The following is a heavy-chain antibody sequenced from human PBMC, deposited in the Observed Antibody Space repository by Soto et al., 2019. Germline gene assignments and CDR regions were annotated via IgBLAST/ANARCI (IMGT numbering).Heavy chain of an antibody. CDR2: IYYAGTT. CDR1: NGSISPNY. D-gene: IGHD3-16*01. Sequence: QVQLQESGPALVKPSETLSLTCTVSNGSISPNYWSWIRQPPGKGLEWIGDIYYAGTTTYNPSRQSRASISVETSLNVVSLKLTSVTASDTAVYFCARLGAYQQPMDSWCQGTLVTISS. CDR3: ARLGAYQQPMDS. V-gene: IGHV4-59*08. J-gene: IGHJ1*01.